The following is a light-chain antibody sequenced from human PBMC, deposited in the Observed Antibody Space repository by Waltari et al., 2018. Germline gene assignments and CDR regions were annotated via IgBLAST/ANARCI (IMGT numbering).Light chain of an antibody. CDR2: DND. CDR3: QSYDDNYGWV. CDR1: SGSITSNF. Sequence: NFILTQPHSVSESPGKTVTISCTRSSGSITSNFVQWYRQRPGSPPTTVIYDNDQKPPPNLHRVSASIDASSNSASLTISGLTTDDEADYYCQSYDDNYGWVFGGGTKLTVL. V-gene: IGLV6-57*01. J-gene: IGLJ3*02.